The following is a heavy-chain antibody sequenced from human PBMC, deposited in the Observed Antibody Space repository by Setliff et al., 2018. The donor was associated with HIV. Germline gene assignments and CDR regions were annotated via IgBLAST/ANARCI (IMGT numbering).Heavy chain of an antibody. V-gene: IGHV4-39*07. J-gene: IGHJ4*02. CDR3: ATEEGTTVHRIDF. D-gene: IGHD4-17*01. Sequence: PSETLSLTCTVSGGSIDISDYCWGWVRQPPGKGLEWIGSICHSGRSYYNPSLKSRLTISVDTSKNQFSLKMTPVTAADTAVYYCATEEGTTVHRIDFWGQGTLVTVSS. CDR2: ICHSGRS. CDR1: GGSIDISDYC.